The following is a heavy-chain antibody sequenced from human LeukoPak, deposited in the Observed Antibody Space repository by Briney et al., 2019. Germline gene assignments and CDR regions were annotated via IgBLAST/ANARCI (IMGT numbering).Heavy chain of an antibody. CDR1: GFTFSSSA. Sequence: GGSLRLSCAASGFTFSSSAMSWVRQAPGKGLEWVSAISNNGGYTYYADSVQGRFTISRDNSKSTLCLQMNSLRAEDTAVYYCAKDLDAAAFDYWGQGTLVTVSS. V-gene: IGHV3-23*01. CDR3: AKDLDAAAFDY. D-gene: IGHD3/OR15-3a*01. J-gene: IGHJ4*02. CDR2: ISNNGGYT.